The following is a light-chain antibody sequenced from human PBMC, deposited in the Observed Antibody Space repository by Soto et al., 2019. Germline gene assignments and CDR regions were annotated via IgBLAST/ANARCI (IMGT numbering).Light chain of an antibody. V-gene: IGKV3-20*01. CDR2: AAS. CDR3: QQFGRSSWT. Sequence: SVVAQCAGARALAAAERAARSGRASQSVSSSDLAWYQQKPGQAPRLLTYAASSRATGIPDRFSGSGSGTDFTLTISRLEPEDFAVYYCQQFGRSSWTFGQGTK. CDR1: QSVSSSD. J-gene: IGKJ1*01.